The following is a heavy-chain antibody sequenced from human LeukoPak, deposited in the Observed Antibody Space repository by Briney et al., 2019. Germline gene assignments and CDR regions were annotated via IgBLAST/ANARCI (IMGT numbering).Heavy chain of an antibody. Sequence: GESLKISCKISGYTLTKYWIGWARQMPGKGLEWMGIINPYDFDTQYSPSSHGHVIISVDRSITTAYLQWNRLEASDSAMYYCSITGHSDNWEYFWGRGTLVTVSS. D-gene: IGHD1-26*01. CDR1: GYTLTKYW. J-gene: IGHJ4*02. CDR3: SITGHSDNWEYF. V-gene: IGHV5-51*01. CDR2: INPYDFDT.